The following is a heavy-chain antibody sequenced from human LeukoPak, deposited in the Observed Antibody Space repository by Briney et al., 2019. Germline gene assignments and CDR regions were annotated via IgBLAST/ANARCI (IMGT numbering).Heavy chain of an antibody. J-gene: IGHJ4*02. Sequence: SVKVSCKASGGTFSNYTISWVRQAPGQGLEWMGRIIPILGIANYAQKFQGRVTITADKSTSTAYMELSSLRSEDTAVYYCARQRSDNYYDSSGYHDYWGQGTLVTVSS. V-gene: IGHV1-69*02. CDR1: GGTFSNYT. CDR2: IIPILGIA. D-gene: IGHD3-22*01. CDR3: ARQRSDNYYDSSGYHDY.